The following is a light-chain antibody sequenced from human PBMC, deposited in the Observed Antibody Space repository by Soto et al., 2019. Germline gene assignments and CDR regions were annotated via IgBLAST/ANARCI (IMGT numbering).Light chain of an antibody. CDR3: QKYNNWPPIT. Sequence: EIVMTQSPATLSVSPGERATLSCRASQSVSSNLAWYQQKPGQAPRLLIYGASTRATGIPARFSGSGSGTEFTLTISSLQSEDFAVYYCQKYNNWPPITFGQGTRLE. CDR1: QSVSSN. CDR2: GAS. J-gene: IGKJ5*01. V-gene: IGKV3-15*01.